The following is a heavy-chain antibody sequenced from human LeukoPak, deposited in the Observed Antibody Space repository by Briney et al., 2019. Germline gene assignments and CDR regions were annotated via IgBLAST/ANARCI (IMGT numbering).Heavy chain of an antibody. Sequence: KPSETLSLTCTVSGGSISSYYWSWIRQPPGKGLEWIGYIHYTGGTDYNPSLRSRVTLSIDMSQNQFSLKLSSVTAADTAVYYCARVDSIYYGMDVWGQGTTVTVSS. V-gene: IGHV4-59*12. J-gene: IGHJ6*02. CDR3: ARVDSIYYGMDV. CDR2: IHYTGGT. CDR1: GGSISSYY. D-gene: IGHD3-22*01.